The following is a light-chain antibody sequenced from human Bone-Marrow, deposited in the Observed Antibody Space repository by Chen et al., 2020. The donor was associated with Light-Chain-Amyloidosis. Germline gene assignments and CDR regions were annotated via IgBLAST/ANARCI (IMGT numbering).Light chain of an antibody. CDR3: QQLNSYPLT. CDR1: QGISSY. J-gene: IGKJ4*01. Sequence: DIQFTQSPSFLSASVGDRVTITCRVSQGISSYLAWYQQKPGKAPKLLISAASTLQSGVPSRFSGSGSVTEVTLTISSLQPEDFATYYCQQLNSYPLTFCGGTKLEIK. CDR2: AAS. V-gene: IGKV1-9*01.